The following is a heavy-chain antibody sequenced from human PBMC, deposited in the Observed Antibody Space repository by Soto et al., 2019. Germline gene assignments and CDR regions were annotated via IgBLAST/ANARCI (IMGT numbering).Heavy chain of an antibody. J-gene: IGHJ6*02. CDR3: ASSTVEMATIYYYYGMDV. Sequence: GESLKIACKGSEYSFTSYWICWVRQMPGKGLEWMGIIYPGDSDTRYSPSFQGQVTISADKSISTAYLQWSSLKASDTAMYYCASSTVEMATIYYYYGMDVWGQGTTVTVSS. CDR1: EYSFTSYW. D-gene: IGHD5-12*01. V-gene: IGHV5-51*01. CDR2: IYPGDSDT.